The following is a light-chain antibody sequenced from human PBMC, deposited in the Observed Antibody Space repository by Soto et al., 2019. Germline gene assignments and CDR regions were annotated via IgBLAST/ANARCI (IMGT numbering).Light chain of an antibody. CDR1: SSNIGAEYD. CDR2: GDN. J-gene: IGLJ1*01. Sequence: QSVLTQPPSVSGAPGQRVAISCTGSSSNIGAEYDVHWYQQLPGTAPKRLIYGDNNRPSGVPDRFSGSKSGTSASLAITGLQPEDEADYYCPSYERSLTTFVLGTGTKLTVL. CDR3: PSYERSLTTFV. V-gene: IGLV1-40*01.